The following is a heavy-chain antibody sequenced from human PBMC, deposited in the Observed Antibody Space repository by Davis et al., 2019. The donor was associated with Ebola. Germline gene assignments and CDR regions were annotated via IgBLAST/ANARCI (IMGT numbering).Heavy chain of an antibody. Sequence: PGGSLRLSCAASGFTFSSYWMSWVRQAPGKGLEWVSGISWNSGSIGYADSVKGRFTISRDNAKNSLYLQMNSLRAEDTALYYCAKDIRSRSSYGGSSGYYYGPIIQDDAFDIWGQGTMVTVSS. V-gene: IGHV3-9*01. CDR2: ISWNSGSI. J-gene: IGHJ3*02. CDR3: AKDIRSRSSYGGSSGYYYGPIIQDDAFDI. CDR1: GFTFSSYW. D-gene: IGHD3-22*01.